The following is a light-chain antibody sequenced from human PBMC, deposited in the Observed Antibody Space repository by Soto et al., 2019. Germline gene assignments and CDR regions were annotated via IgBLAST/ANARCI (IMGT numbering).Light chain of an antibody. V-gene: IGKV1-5*01. J-gene: IGKJ1*01. CDR3: QQTYRTPRE. Sequence: DIQMTQSPSTLSASIGDRVTITCRASQSINGRLAWYQQKPGRPPKLLIYDVSFLESGVPSRFSGSGSGTDFTLTISSLQPEDFATYYCQQTYRTPREFGQGTKVEV. CDR2: DVS. CDR1: QSINGR.